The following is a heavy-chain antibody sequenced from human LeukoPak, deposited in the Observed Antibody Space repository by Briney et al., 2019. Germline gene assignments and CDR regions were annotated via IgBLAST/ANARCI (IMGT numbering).Heavy chain of an antibody. V-gene: IGHV3-23*01. CDR1: GFIFSSYA. CDR2: VGSSGTST. CDR3: AKDRSSGGSCYNF. J-gene: IGHJ4*02. Sequence: GESLKISCAASGFIFSSYAMTWVRQAPGKGLEWVSTVGSSGTSTYYADSVKGRFTISRDNSNNTLYLQMNSLRAEDTAVYYCAKDRSSGGSCYNFWGQGTLVTVSS. D-gene: IGHD2-15*01.